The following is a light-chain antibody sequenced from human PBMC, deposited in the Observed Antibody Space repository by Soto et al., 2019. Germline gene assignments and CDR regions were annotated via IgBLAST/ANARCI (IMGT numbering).Light chain of an antibody. Sequence: QSALTQPASVSGSPGQSITISCTATSSDVGGYNYVSWYQQHPGKAPKLIIYEVTNRPSGVSNRFSGSKSGNTASLTISGLQAEDEADYYCNSYTTTSSWVFGGGTKLTVL. CDR3: NSYTTTSSWV. V-gene: IGLV2-14*01. J-gene: IGLJ3*02. CDR2: EVT. CDR1: SSDVGGYNY.